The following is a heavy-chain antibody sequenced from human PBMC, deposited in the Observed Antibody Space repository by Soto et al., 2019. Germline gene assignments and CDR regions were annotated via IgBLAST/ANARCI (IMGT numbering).Heavy chain of an antibody. Sequence: GGSLRLSCAASGFTFSDYYMSWIRQAPGKGLEWVSYISSSGSTIYYADSVKGRFTISRDNAKNSLYLQMNSLRAEDTAVYYCARVLPHCSGGSCYSHGDWFDPWGQGTLVTVSS. V-gene: IGHV3-11*01. CDR1: GFTFSDYY. J-gene: IGHJ5*02. CDR3: ARVLPHCSGGSCYSHGDWFDP. D-gene: IGHD2-15*01. CDR2: ISSSGSTI.